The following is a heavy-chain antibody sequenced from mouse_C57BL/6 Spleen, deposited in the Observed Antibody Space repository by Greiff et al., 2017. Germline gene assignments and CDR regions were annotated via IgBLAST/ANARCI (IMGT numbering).Heavy chain of an antibody. CDR1: GFTFSSYA. D-gene: IGHD2-4*01. Sequence: EVHLVESGEGLVKPGGSLKLSCAASGFTFSSYAMSWVRKTPEKTLEWVAYISSGGDYIYYADTVKGRFTISRDNARNTLYLQMSSLKSEDTAMYYCTREDDYDVWVPMDYWGQGTSVTVSS. V-gene: IGHV5-9-1*02. CDR3: TREDDYDVWVPMDY. J-gene: IGHJ4*01. CDR2: ISSGGDYI.